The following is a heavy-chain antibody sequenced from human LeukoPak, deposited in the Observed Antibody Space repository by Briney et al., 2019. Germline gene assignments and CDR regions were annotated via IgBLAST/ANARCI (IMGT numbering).Heavy chain of an antibody. V-gene: IGHV3-23*01. D-gene: IGHD4-17*01. J-gene: IGHJ4*02. CDR3: ANSADYGDYFDY. CDR1: GFTFSSYA. Sequence: GGSLRLXCAASGFTFSSYAMSWVRQAPGKELEWVSAISGSGGSTYYADSVKGRFTISRDNSKNTLYLQMNSLRAEDTAVYYCANSADYGDYFDYWGQGTLVTVSS. CDR2: ISGSGGST.